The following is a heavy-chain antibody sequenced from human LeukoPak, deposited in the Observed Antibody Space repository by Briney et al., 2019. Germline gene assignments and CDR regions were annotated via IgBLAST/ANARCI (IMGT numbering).Heavy chain of an antibody. CDR2: IKEDGSEK. CDR1: GFTFSSYW. Sequence: PGGSLRLSCAASGFTFSSYWMTWVRQAPGKGLEWVANIKEDGSEKYYVDSVEGRFSISRDNAKNSLYLQMNSLRAEDTAVYYCARDYDYVWGSYRYDYFDYWGQGTLVTVSS. CDR3: ARDYDYVWGSYRYDYFDY. D-gene: IGHD3-16*02. J-gene: IGHJ4*02. V-gene: IGHV3-7*05.